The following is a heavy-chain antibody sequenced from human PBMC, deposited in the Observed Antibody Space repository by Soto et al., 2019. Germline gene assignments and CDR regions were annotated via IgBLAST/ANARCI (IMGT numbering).Heavy chain of an antibody. CDR2: ILVDGRT. V-gene: IGHV3-53*01. CDR1: GFSVSSNY. Sequence: PGGSLRLSCAISGFSVSSNYLSWVRQAPGKGLEWVSAILVDGRTFYVDSVKGRFTISRDSSQNTVFLQVNSLTAGDTALYYCAKATATGGGAFDICGQGTMVTVSS. J-gene: IGHJ3*02. D-gene: IGHD2-8*02. CDR3: AKATATGGGAFDI.